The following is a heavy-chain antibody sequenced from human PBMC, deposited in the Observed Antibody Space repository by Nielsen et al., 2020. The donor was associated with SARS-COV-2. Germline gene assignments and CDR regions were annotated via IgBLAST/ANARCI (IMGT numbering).Heavy chain of an antibody. D-gene: IGHD6-25*01. V-gene: IGHV3-53*04. CDR1: GFNVSNTF. Sequence: SCAAFGFNVSNTFMTWVRQAPGKGLEWVSIIYTLGPTFYADSVKGRFTISRLTSKNTLYLQLNSLTSDDTAVYYCARGGGLSRYYFDFWGRGTQVTVSS. CDR3: ARGGGLSRYYFDF. CDR2: IYTLGPT. J-gene: IGHJ4*02.